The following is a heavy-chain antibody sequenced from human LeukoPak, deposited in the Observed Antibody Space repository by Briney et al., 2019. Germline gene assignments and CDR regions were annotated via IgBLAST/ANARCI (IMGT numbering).Heavy chain of an antibody. D-gene: IGHD2-2*01. CDR1: GFTFSSYA. CDR2: ISGSGGST. CDR3: AKGAPGVVVPAAVSMDV. V-gene: IGHV3-23*01. J-gene: IGHJ6*04. Sequence: GGSLRLSCAASGFTFSSYAMSWVRQAPGKGLEWVSGISGSGGSTYHADSVKGRFTISRDNSKNTLYLQMNSLRAEDTAVYYCAKGAPGVVVPAAVSMDVWGKGTTVTVSS.